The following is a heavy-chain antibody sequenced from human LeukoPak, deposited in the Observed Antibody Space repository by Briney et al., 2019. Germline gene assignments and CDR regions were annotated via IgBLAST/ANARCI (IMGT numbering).Heavy chain of an antibody. D-gene: IGHD6-13*01. CDR2: IYTSGST. J-gene: IGHJ6*03. CDR3: ARDKTTSSWNDYYYYMDV. Sequence: SETLSLTCTVSGGSISSYYWSWIRQPAGKGLEWIGRIYTSGSTNYNPSLKSRVTMSVDTSKNQFSLRLSSVTAADTAVYYCARDKTTSSWNDYYYYMDVWGKGTTVTVSS. CDR1: GGSISSYY. V-gene: IGHV4-4*07.